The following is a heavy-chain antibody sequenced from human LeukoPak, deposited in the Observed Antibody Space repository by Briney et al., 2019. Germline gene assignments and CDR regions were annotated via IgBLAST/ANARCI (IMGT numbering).Heavy chain of an antibody. Sequence: SETLSLTCTVSGGSISSSSYYWGWIRQPPGKGLEWIGSIYYSGSTYYNPSLKSRVTISVDTSKNQFSLQLSSVTAADTAVYYCARDQRQLVTPGTTDFDYWGQGTLVTVSS. J-gene: IGHJ4*02. CDR2: IYYSGST. CDR3: ARDQRQLVTPGTTDFDY. CDR1: GGSISSSSYY. V-gene: IGHV4-39*07. D-gene: IGHD6-6*01.